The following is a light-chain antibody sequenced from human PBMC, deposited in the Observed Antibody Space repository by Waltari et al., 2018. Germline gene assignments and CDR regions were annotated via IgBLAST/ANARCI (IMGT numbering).Light chain of an antibody. CDR1: GSNIGAGYG. Sequence: QSVLTQPPSVSGAPGQKVTISCTGRGSNIGAGYGVNWYQQLPRAAPKRLLYGTSSRPLGVPDRFFGSTSGTSASLAITGLQAEDEADYYCQSYDTTLSVVFGGGTKLTVL. CDR2: GTS. CDR3: QSYDTTLSVV. V-gene: IGLV1-40*01. J-gene: IGLJ3*02.